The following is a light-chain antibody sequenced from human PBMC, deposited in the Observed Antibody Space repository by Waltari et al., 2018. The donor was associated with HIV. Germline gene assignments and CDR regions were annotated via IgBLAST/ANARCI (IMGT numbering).Light chain of an antibody. V-gene: IGLV1-44*01. Sequence: QSVLTQPHSASGTPGQRVIISCSGSNSNVGSDVVNWYQQLPGTAPKLLIYGDNGRPSGFPDRFSGSKAGASASLAISDLQSEDEAEYYCAAWDARLNEYLFGTGTKVTVL. CDR3: AAWDARLNEYL. CDR2: GDN. CDR1: NSNVGSDV. J-gene: IGLJ1*01.